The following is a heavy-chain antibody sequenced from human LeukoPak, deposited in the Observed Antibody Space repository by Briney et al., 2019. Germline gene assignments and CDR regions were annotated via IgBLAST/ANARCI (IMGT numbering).Heavy chain of an antibody. CDR2: IYYSGST. J-gene: IGHJ4*02. D-gene: IGHD6-13*01. CDR3: RSAGYSSSWYQGH. CDR1: GGSISSSSYY. V-gene: IGHV4-39*07. Sequence: SETLSLTCTVSGGSISSSSYYWGWIRQPPGKGLEWIGSIYYSGSTYYNPSLKSRVTISVDTSKNQLSLKLSSVTAADTAVYYCRSAGYSSSWYQGHWGQGTLVTVSS.